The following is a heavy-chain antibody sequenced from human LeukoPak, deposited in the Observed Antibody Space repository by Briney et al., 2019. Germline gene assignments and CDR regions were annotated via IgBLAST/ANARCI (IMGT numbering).Heavy chain of an antibody. CDR2: INVDGSDS. CDR3: ARDTFLGMGNP. Sequence: GGSLRLSCTASGFTISAHWMHWVRHPPGKGLVWVSRINVDGSDSRYADSVKGRFTISRDNAKNTLYLQMNSLRDEDTAVYYCARDTFLGMGNPWGQGTLVTVSS. V-gene: IGHV3-74*01. CDR1: GFTISAHW. J-gene: IGHJ5*02. D-gene: IGHD2/OR15-2a*01.